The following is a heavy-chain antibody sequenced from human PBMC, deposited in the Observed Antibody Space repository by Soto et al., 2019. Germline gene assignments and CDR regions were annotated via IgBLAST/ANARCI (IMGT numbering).Heavy chain of an antibody. J-gene: IGHJ5*02. Sequence: ASVKVSCKASGYTFTSYGISWVRQAPGQGLEWMGWISAYNDNTNYAQKLQGRVTMTTDTSTSTAYMELRSLRSDDTAVYYCARDPIIAAAAVNWFDPWGQGTLVTVSS. D-gene: IGHD6-13*01. CDR1: GYTFTSYG. CDR3: ARDPIIAAAAVNWFDP. V-gene: IGHV1-18*04. CDR2: ISAYNDNT.